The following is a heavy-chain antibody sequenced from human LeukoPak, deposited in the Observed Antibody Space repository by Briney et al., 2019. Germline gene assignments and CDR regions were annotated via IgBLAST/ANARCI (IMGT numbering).Heavy chain of an antibody. CDR1: GGSISSGSYY. Sequence: PSETLSLTCTVSGGSISSGSYYWSWIRQPAGKGLEWIGRIYTSGSTNYNPSLKSRVTISVDTSKNQFSLKLSSVTAADTAVYWCCGSSSWYLWFDPWGQGTLVTVSS. CDR3: CGSSSWYLWFDP. J-gene: IGHJ5*02. V-gene: IGHV4-61*02. CDR2: IYTSGST. D-gene: IGHD6-13*01.